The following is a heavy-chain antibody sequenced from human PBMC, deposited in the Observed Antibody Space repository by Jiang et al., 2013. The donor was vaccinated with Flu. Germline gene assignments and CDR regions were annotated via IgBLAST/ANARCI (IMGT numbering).Heavy chain of an antibody. Sequence: SGPGLVKPSQTLSLTCTVSGGSISSGDYYWSWIRQPPGKGLEWIGYIYYSGSTYYNPSLKSRVTISVDTSKNQFSLKLSSVTAADTAVYYCARFNYDSSGYWSQKNFDLWGRGTLVTVS. J-gene: IGHJ2*01. D-gene: IGHD3-22*01. CDR2: IYYSGST. V-gene: IGHV4-30-4*08. CDR1: GGSISSGDYY. CDR3: ARFNYDSSGYWSQKNFDL.